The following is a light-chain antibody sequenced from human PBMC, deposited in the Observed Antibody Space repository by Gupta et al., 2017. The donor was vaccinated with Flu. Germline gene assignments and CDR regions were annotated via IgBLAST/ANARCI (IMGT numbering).Light chain of an antibody. J-gene: IGKJ2*03. CDR1: QTINNNY. V-gene: IGKV3-20*01. Sequence: IVLTQSPGTLSLSPGERATLSCRASQTINNNYLAWYQQKPGQAPRLLSYAASSRAAGIPDSFSGSGSGTDFTLTITRLEPEDFAVYYCQQYGTSSLYSFGQGTKLEIK. CDR2: AAS. CDR3: QQYGTSSLYS.